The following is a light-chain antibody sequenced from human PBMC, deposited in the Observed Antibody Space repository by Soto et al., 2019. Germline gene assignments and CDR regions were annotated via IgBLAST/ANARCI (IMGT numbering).Light chain of an antibody. Sequence: DIQMTQSPSSLSASVGDRVTITCRASESISNNLNWYQQKPGKAPKLLIYAASTSQSGVPSRFSGGGSGTDFTLTIGSLQPEDVTTYYCQQTYSTPRGAFGQGTKVEIK. CDR1: ESISNN. V-gene: IGKV1-39*01. J-gene: IGKJ1*01. CDR3: QQTYSTPRGA. CDR2: AAS.